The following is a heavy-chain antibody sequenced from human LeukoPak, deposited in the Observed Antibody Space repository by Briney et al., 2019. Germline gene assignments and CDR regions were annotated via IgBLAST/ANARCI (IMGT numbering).Heavy chain of an antibody. Sequence: PGGSLRLSCAASGFTVSSNYMSWVRQAPGKGLEWVSVIYSGGTTYYADSVKGRFTISRDNSKNTLYLQMNSLRAEDTAVYYCARDSSGLSYCDYWGQGTLVTVSS. CDR3: ARDSSGLSYCDY. CDR2: IYSGGTT. J-gene: IGHJ4*02. CDR1: GFTVSSNY. V-gene: IGHV3-66*01. D-gene: IGHD3-22*01.